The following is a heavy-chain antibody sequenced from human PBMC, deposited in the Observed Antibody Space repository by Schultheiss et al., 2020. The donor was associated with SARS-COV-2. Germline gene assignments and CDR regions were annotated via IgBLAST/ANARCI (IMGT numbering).Heavy chain of an antibody. CDR1: SYSISSGYY. J-gene: IGHJ4*02. D-gene: IGHD4-11*01. V-gene: IGHV4-38-2*01. CDR2: IYHSGST. CDR3: ARGHDYSNPWALGY. Sequence: SETLSLTCAVSSYSISSGYYWGWIRQPPGKGLEWIGSIYHSGSTYYNPSLKSRVTISVDTSKNQFSLKLSSVTAADTAVYYCARGHDYSNPWALGYWGQGTLVTVSS.